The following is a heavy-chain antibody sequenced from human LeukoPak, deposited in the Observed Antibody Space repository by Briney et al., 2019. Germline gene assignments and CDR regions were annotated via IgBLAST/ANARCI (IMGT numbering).Heavy chain of an antibody. J-gene: IGHJ4*02. CDR3: ARDPRAGYSSGWLED. D-gene: IGHD6-19*01. CDR2: IYYSGST. CDR1: GGSISSSSYY. V-gene: IGHV4-39*07. Sequence: PSETLSLTCTVSGGSISSSSYYWGWIRQPPGKGLEWIGSIYYSGSTYYNPSLKSRVTISVDTSKNQFSLKLSSVTAADTAVYYCARDPRAGYSSGWLEDWGQGTLVTVSS.